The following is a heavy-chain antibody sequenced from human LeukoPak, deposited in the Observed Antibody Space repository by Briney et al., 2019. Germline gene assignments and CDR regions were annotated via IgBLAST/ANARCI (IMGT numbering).Heavy chain of an antibody. J-gene: IGHJ6*02. Sequence: SETLSLTCTVSGGSISSYYWSWIRQPPGKGLEWIGYVYCSGSTNYNPSLESRVTISVDTSKNQFSLMLSSVTAADTAVYYCARGGTIKNGMDVWGQGTTVTVSS. CDR2: VYCSGST. CDR3: ARGGTIKNGMDV. D-gene: IGHD1-14*01. CDR1: GGSISSYY. V-gene: IGHV4-59*01.